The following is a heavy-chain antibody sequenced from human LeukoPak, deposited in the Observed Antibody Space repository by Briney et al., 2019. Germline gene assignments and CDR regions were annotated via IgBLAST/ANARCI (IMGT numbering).Heavy chain of an antibody. D-gene: IGHD3-16*01. CDR1: GGSISSYY. Sequence: SETLSLTCTVSGGSISSYYWSWIRQPPGKGLEWIGYIYYSGSTNYNPSLKSRVTLSVDTSKNQFSLKLTSVTAADTAVYYCARGGAYSQLAFDIWGQGTMVTVSS. CDR2: IYYSGST. CDR3: ARGGAYSQLAFDI. J-gene: IGHJ3*02. V-gene: IGHV4-59*01.